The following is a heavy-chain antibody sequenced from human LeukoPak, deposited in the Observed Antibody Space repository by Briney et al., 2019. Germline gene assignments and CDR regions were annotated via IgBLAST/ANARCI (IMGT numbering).Heavy chain of an antibody. V-gene: IGHV4-59*08. CDR3: ARYDEVAPRDHFDY. CDR2: IYFSGST. CDR1: GGSIGNYY. D-gene: IGHD2-15*01. Sequence: SETLSLTCTVSGGSIGNYYWSWIRQPPGKGLEWIGYIYFSGSTSYNPSLKSRVTISVDTSKNQFSLKLSSVTAADTAVYYCARYDEVAPRDHFDYWGQGTLVTVSS. J-gene: IGHJ4*02.